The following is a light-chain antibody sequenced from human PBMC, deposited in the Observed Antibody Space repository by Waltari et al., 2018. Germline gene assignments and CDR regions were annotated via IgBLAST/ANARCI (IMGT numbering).Light chain of an antibody. V-gene: IGKV1-27*01. CDR2: AAS. CDR3: QKYDGAPLT. J-gene: IGKJ4*01. CDR1: QGISNY. Sequence: DNQMTQSPSSLSTSIGDIVTITCRASQGISNYLAWYQQKPGKPPKVLIYAASTLQSGVPARFSGSGSGTDFTLTISSLQPEDVATYYCQKYDGAPLTFGGGTKVEIK.